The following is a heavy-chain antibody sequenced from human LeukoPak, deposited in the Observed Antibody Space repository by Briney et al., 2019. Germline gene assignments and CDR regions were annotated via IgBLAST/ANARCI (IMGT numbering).Heavy chain of an antibody. CDR2: INAGNGNT. CDR3: ARAPYDYVWGSYRPNYFDY. V-gene: IGHV1-3*03. D-gene: IGHD3-16*02. CDR1: GYTFTSYA. J-gene: IGHJ4*02. Sequence: ASVKVSCKASGYTFTSYAMHWVRQAPGQRLEWMGWINAGNGNTKYSQEFQGRVTITRDTSASTAYMELGSLRSEDMAVYYCARAPYDYVWGSYRPNYFDYWGQGTLVTVSS.